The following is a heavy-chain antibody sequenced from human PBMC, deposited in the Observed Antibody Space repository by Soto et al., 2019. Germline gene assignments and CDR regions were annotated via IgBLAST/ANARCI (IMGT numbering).Heavy chain of an antibody. D-gene: IGHD3-22*01. V-gene: IGHV3-30*18. Sequence: QVQLVESGGGVVQPGRSLTLSCAASEFTFSSYGIHWVRQAPGKGLEWVAVISYDGSKKQYADSVKGRFTISRDNSKNPLQLQMNSLRAEDTAVYYCAKDTYYHDTTGYYVFDYWGQGTLVTVSS. CDR3: AKDTYYHDTTGYYVFDY. CDR2: ISYDGSKK. CDR1: EFTFSSYG. J-gene: IGHJ4*02.